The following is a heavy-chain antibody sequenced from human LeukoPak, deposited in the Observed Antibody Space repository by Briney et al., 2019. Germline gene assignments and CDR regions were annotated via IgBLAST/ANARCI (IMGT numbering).Heavy chain of an antibody. CDR3: ARRYCSSTNCPLDY. Sequence: SETLSLTCAASGYSISNGFYWGWIRQPPGKGLEWIGSVYHSGSTYYNPSLKSRVSISVDTSKNQFSLKLSSVTAADTAVYYCARRYCSSTNCPLDYWGQGTLVTVSS. CDR1: GYSISNGFY. CDR2: VYHSGST. D-gene: IGHD2-2*01. V-gene: IGHV4-38-2*01. J-gene: IGHJ4*02.